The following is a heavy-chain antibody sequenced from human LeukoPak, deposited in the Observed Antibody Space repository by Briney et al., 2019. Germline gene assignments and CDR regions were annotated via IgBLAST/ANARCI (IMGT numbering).Heavy chain of an antibody. D-gene: IGHD3-10*01. J-gene: IGHJ6*03. V-gene: IGHV3-43D*03. Sequence: GGTLRLSCAASGFTFSSYGMSWVRQAPGKGLEWVSTISGSGGSTYYADSVKGRFTISRDNSKNSLYLQMNSLRAEDTALYYCAKDNLPSITMVRGDYMDVWGKGTTVTVSS. CDR1: GFTFSSYG. CDR2: ISGSGGST. CDR3: AKDNLPSITMVRGDYMDV.